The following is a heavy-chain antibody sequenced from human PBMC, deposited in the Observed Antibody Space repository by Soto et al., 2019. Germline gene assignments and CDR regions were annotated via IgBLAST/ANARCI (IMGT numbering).Heavy chain of an antibody. CDR1: GFTFSNHW. D-gene: IGHD6-19*01. CDR2: INLDGTIT. CDR3: ARDSTSGWYRAFDY. Sequence: EVQLVESGGGLVQPGGSLRLSCAASGFTFSNHWMQWVRQAPGEGLVWLSRINLDGTITTYADSVKGRFTISRDNAKNTVHLQMNNLRPEDTAEYFCARDSTSGWYRAFDYWGRGTLVTVSS. V-gene: IGHV3-74*01. J-gene: IGHJ4*02.